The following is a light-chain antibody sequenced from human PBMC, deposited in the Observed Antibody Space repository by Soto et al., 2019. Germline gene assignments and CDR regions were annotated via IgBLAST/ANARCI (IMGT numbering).Light chain of an antibody. Sequence: ETVMTQSPTTLSVSAGERATLSFRASQSARISLGWYQQKPGQAPRLLIYDVSTRATGVPARFGGSGSGTEFTLTISSPQSEDFAVYYCQQYNNWPPIFGQGTRLEI. CDR1: QSARIS. V-gene: IGKV3-15*01. J-gene: IGKJ5*01. CDR2: DVS. CDR3: QQYNNWPPI.